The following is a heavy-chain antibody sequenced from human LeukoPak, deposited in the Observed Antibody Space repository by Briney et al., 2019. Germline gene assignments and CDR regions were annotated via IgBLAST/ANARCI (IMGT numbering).Heavy chain of an antibody. CDR3: ARGATVTTRFGGPAYYHYGMDV. D-gene: IGHD4-17*01. CDR2: INHSGST. CDR1: GGSFSGYY. V-gene: IGHV4-34*01. J-gene: IGHJ6*02. Sequence: SETLSLTCAVYGGSFSGYYWSWIRQPPGKGLEWIGEINHSGSTNYNPSLKSRVTISVDTSKNQFSLKLSSVTAADTAVYYCARGATVTTRFGGPAYYHYGMDVWGQGTTATVSS.